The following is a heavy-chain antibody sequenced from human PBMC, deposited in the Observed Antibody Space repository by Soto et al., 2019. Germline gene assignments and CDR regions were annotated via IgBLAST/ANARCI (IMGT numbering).Heavy chain of an antibody. V-gene: IGHV2-5*02. CDR1: GFSLSTSAVG. CDR2: IYWDDDK. CDR3: AHRQGSSNFDY. Sequence: QITLKESGPTLVKPTQTLTLTCTFSGFSLSTSAVGVGWIRQPPGKALEWLALIYWDDDKRYSPSLKSRLTITRDTAQNQVVPTITNMDPVDTATHYCAHRQGSSNFDYWGQGTLVTVCS. J-gene: IGHJ4*02. D-gene: IGHD6-6*01.